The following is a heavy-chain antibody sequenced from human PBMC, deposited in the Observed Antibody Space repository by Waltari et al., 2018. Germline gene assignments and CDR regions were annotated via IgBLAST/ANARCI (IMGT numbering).Heavy chain of an antibody. D-gene: IGHD3-10*01. CDR3: ASGRVSPWFGELGGDAFDI. CDR1: GGSIRSGGFY. CDR2: RYHSGST. J-gene: IGHJ3*02. Sequence: QVLLQQWGAGLVKPSQTLPLTCTVSGGSIRSGGFYWSWIRQHPGKGLECIGYRYHSGSTYYNPSRKSRVTISVDTSKNQFSLRLSSGTAADTAVYYCASGRVSPWFGELGGDAFDIWGQGTMVTVSS. V-gene: IGHV4-31*03.